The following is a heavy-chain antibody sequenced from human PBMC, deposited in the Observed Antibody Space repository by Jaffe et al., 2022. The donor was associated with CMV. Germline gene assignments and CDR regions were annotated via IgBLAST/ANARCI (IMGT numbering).Heavy chain of an antibody. J-gene: IGHJ6*02. CDR2: ISSSSSYI. CDR1: GFTFSSYS. D-gene: IGHD3-22*01. CDR3: AREHDSSGYYYPYYYYYGMDV. Sequence: EVQLVESGGGLVKPGGSLRLSCAASGFTFSSYSMNWVRQAPGKGLEWVSSISSSSSYIYYADSVKGRFTISRDNAKNSLYLQMNSLRAEDTAVYYCAREHDSSGYYYPYYYYYGMDVWGQGTTVTVSS. V-gene: IGHV3-21*01.